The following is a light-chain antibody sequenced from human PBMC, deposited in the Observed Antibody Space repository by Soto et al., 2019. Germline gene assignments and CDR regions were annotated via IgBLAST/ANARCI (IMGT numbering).Light chain of an antibody. V-gene: IGKV1-39*01. J-gene: IGKJ4*01. Sequence: IQMTQSPSSLSASVGDRVTITCRASQSISSYLNWYQQKPGKAPKVLIYAASTLQSGVPSRFSGSGSGTDFTLTISSLRPEDFATYYCQQLNSYPLTFGGGTKVDIK. CDR3: QQLNSYPLT. CDR1: QSISSY. CDR2: AAS.